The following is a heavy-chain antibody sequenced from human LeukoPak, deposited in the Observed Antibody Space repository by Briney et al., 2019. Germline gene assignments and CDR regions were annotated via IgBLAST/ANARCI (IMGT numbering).Heavy chain of an antibody. D-gene: IGHD2-2*01. J-gene: IGHJ4*02. CDR3: SGPSMPSPY. CDR1: GGSTSSYY. Sequence: SETLSLTCTVSGGSTSSYYWSWIRQPPGKGLEWIGDISYSGSTSYNPSLKSRVTISVDTSKNQFSLKLSSVTAADTAVYYCSGPSMPSPYWGQGTLVTVSS. CDR2: ISYSGST. V-gene: IGHV4-59*08.